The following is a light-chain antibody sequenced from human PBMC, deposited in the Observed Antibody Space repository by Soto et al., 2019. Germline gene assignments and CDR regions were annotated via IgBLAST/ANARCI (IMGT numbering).Light chain of an antibody. V-gene: IGKV3-20*01. CDR1: QSVSSTS. CDR3: QQYDTSPRT. CDR2: GAS. J-gene: IGKJ1*01. Sequence: EVMLTQSPGTLSLSPGERATLSCRASQSVSSTSLAWYQQKYGQAPRLLIYGASNRATGIPDRFSGSGSGTDFTLTILRLELEDCEVYYCQQYDTSPRTFGQGTKVEFK.